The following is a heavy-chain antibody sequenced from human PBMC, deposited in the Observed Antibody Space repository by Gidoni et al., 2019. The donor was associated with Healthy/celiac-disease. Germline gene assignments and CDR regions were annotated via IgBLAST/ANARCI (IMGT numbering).Heavy chain of an antibody. CDR1: GFTFSHYS. CDR2: ISSSSSYI. Sequence: EVQLVDSGGGLVKPGGSLRLSCAASGFTFSHYSMNWVRQAPGKGLAWVSSISSSSSYIYYADSVKGRFTISRDNAKNSLYLQMNSLRAEDTAVYYCARAAVVGNWFDPWGEGTLVTVSS. D-gene: IGHD6-13*01. CDR3: ARAAVVGNWFDP. J-gene: IGHJ5*02. V-gene: IGHV3-21*01.